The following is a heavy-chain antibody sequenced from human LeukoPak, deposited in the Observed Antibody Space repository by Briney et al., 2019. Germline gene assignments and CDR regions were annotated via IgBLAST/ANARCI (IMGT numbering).Heavy chain of an antibody. D-gene: IGHD1-1*01. CDR2: IKQDGSEK. J-gene: IGHJ6*03. CDR1: GFTFSSYW. V-gene: IGHV3-7*01. CDR3: ARPRPGYYMDV. Sequence: GGSLRLSCAAYGFTFSSYWMSWVRQAPGKGLEWVANIKQDGSEKYYVDSVKGRFTISRDNAKNSLYLQMNSLRAEDTAVYYCARPRPGYYMDVWGKGTTVTVSS.